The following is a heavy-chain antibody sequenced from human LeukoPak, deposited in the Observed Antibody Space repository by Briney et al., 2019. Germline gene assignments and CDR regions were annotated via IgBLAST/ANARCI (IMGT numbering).Heavy chain of an antibody. CDR1: GGSISSSSYY. J-gene: IGHJ3*02. D-gene: IGHD6-19*01. V-gene: IGHV4-39*07. CDR3: ARGDGIAVAGTPPDAFDI. CDR2: IYYSGST. Sequence: SETLSLTCTVSGGSISSSSYYWGWIRQPPGKGLEWIGSIYYSGSTYYNPSLKSRVTISVDTSKNQFSLKLSSVTAADTAVYYCARGDGIAVAGTPPDAFDIWGQGTMVTVSS.